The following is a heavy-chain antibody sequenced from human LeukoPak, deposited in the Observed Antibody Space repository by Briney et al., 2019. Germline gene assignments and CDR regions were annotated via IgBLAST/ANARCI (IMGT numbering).Heavy chain of an antibody. D-gene: IGHD1-26*01. J-gene: IGHJ1*01. CDR3: ARFWWYSGIEH. CDR1: GGSISSGDYY. Sequence: RTSQTLSLTCTVSGGSISSGDYYWSWIRQPPGKGLEWIGEINHSGSTNYNPSLKSRVTISVDTSKNQFSLKLSSVTAADTAVYYCARFWWYSGIEHWGQGTLVTVSS. V-gene: IGHV4-30-4*08. CDR2: INHSGST.